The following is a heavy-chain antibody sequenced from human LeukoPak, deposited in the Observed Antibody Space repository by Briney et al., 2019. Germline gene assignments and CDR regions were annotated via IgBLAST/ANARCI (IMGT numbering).Heavy chain of an antibody. CDR3: ARNAGSYFEFAP. CDR1: GYTFSTYG. D-gene: IGHD1-26*01. J-gene: IGHJ5*02. V-gene: IGHV1-18*01. Sequence: ASVKVSCKTSGYTFSTYGLSWVRQAPGQGLEWMGWISGNSGKTHYAQKFQDRVTLTTDTSSTTAFLELRSLRSDDTAMYYCARNAGSYFEFAPWGQGTLVTVSS. CDR2: ISGNSGKT.